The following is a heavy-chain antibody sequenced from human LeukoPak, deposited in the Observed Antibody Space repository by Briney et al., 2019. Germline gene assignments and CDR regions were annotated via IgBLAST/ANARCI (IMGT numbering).Heavy chain of an antibody. V-gene: IGHV4-34*01. CDR3: ARAPWGLDY. D-gene: IGHD3-16*01. Sequence: SSETLSLTCAVYGGSFSGYYWSWIRQPPGKGLEWIGEINHSGSTNYNPSLKSRVTISVDTSKNQFSLKLSSVTAADTAVYYCARAPWGLDYWGQGTLVTVSS. CDR1: GGSFSGYY. J-gene: IGHJ4*02. CDR2: INHSGST.